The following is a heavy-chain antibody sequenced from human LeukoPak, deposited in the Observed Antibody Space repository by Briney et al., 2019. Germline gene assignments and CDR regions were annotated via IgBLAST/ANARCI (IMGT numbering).Heavy chain of an antibody. Sequence: ASVKVSCKASGYTFSTYGISWVRQAPGQGLEWMGWISAYKGNTYYAQKLQGRVTMTTDTSTSTAYMELRSLRSDVTAIYYCARDLYYYGSGSYYDVFDVWGQGTMVTVSS. CDR1: GYTFSTYG. V-gene: IGHV1-18*01. CDR3: ARDLYYYGSGSYYDVFDV. CDR2: ISAYKGNT. D-gene: IGHD3-10*01. J-gene: IGHJ3*01.